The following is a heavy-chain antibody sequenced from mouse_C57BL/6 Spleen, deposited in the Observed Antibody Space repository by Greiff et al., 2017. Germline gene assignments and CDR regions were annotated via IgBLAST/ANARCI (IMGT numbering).Heavy chain of an antibody. CDR2: ISSGSSTI. Sequence: DVQLQESGGGLVKPGGSLKLSCAASGFTFSDYGMHWVRQAPEKGLEWVAYISSGSSTIYYADTVKGRFTISRDNAKNTLFLQMTSLRSEDTAMYYCARGLFHYYAMDYWGQGTSVTVSS. V-gene: IGHV5-17*01. J-gene: IGHJ4*01. CDR3: ARGLFHYYAMDY. CDR1: GFTFSDYG.